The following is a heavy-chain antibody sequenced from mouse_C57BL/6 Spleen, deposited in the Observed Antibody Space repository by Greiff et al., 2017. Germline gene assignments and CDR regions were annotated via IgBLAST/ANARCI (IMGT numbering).Heavy chain of an antibody. Sequence: QVQLQQSGAELARPGASVKLSCTASGYTFTSYGISWVKQRTGQGLEWIGEIYPRSGTTYYNEKFKGKATLTADKSSSTAYMELRSLTSEDSAVYFGARSEDYYGSSYVNYAMDYWGQGTSVTVSS. CDR3: ARSEDYYGSSYVNYAMDY. CDR2: IYPRSGTT. D-gene: IGHD1-1*01. CDR1: GYTFTSYG. V-gene: IGHV1-81*01. J-gene: IGHJ4*01.